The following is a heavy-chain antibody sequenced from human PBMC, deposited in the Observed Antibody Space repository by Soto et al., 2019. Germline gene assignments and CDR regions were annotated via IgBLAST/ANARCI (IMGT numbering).Heavy chain of an antibody. Sequence: ASAKVSCKASGYTFTSYGISWVRQAPGQGLEWMGWISAYNGNTNYAQKLQGRVTMTTDTSTSTAYMELRSLRSDDTAVYYCARVGILLWFGELLESFDYWGQGTLVTVSS. CDR1: GYTFTSYG. J-gene: IGHJ4*02. CDR2: ISAYNGNT. V-gene: IGHV1-18*01. D-gene: IGHD3-10*01. CDR3: ARVGILLWFGELLESFDY.